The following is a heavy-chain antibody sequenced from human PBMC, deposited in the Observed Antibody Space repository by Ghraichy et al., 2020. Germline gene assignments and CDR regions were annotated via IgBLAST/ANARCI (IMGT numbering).Heavy chain of an antibody. D-gene: IGHD1-26*01. CDR1: GGSSSGYF. Sequence: SETLSLTCAVYGGSSSGYFWSWIRQPPGKGLEWIGEISHRGSTSHNPSLKSRVTISVDTSNNQFSLKLSSVTAADTAVYYCARGEVGARLRYWGQGTLVTVSS. CDR2: ISHRGST. CDR3: ARGEVGARLRY. J-gene: IGHJ4*02. V-gene: IGHV4-34*01.